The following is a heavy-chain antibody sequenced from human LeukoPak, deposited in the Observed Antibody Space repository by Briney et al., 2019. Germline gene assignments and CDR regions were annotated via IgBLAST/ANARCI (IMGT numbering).Heavy chain of an antibody. Sequence: PGGSLRLSCAASGFVFSASYMSWVRKAPGKGLEWVATIKPDGSEKYHVDSVCGRFTISRDNTNDSLFLQMNSLRVDDTAVYYCVRGGTYWTVSWGQGTLVNVS. CDR2: IKPDGSEK. V-gene: IGHV3-7*01. CDR1: GFVFSASY. CDR3: VRGGTYWTVS. J-gene: IGHJ5*01.